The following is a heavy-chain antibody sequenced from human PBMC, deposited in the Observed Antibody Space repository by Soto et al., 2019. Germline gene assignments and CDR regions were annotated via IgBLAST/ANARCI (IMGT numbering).Heavy chain of an antibody. V-gene: IGHV1-58*01. CDR3: APVPVWQFFKWLPAYIDY. D-gene: IGHD3-3*01. CDR1: GFMFTSSA. CDR2: LVVGSGNT. Sequence: GASVKVSCKASGFMFTSSAVQWVRQARGQRLEWIGWLVVGSGNTHYAQHFQERVTLTRDMSTGTAYMKLSSLRSEDTAVYYCAPVPVWQFFKWLPAYIDYWGQGTLVTVSS. J-gene: IGHJ4*02.